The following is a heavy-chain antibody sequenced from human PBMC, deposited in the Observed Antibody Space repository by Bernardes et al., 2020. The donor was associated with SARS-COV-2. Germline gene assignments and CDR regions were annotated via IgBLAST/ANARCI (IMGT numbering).Heavy chain of an antibody. CDR2: INHSGST. CDR3: ARGKPIVGRGDFDY. CDR1: GGSFSGYY. D-gene: IGHD1-26*01. J-gene: IGHJ4*02. Sequence: SETLSLTCAVYGGSFSGYYWSWIRQPPGKGLEWIGEINHSGSTNYNPSLKSRVTISVDTSKNQFSLKLSSVTAADTAVYYCARGKPIVGRGDFDYWGQGTLVTVSS. V-gene: IGHV4-34*01.